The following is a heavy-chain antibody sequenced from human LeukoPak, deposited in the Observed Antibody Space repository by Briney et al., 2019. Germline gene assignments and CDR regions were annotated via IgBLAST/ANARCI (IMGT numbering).Heavy chain of an antibody. V-gene: IGHV1-46*01. CDR3: ARDNKAPGYYYGMDV. D-gene: IGHD7-27*01. Sequence: ASVKVSCKASGYTFTSYYMHWVRQAPGQGLEWMGIINPSGGSTSYAQKFQGRVTMTRNTSISTAYMELSSLRSEDTAVYYCARDNKAPGYYYGMDVWGQGTTVTVSS. J-gene: IGHJ6*02. CDR2: INPSGGST. CDR1: GYTFTSYY.